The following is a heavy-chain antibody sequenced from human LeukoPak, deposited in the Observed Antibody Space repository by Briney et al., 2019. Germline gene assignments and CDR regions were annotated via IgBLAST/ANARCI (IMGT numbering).Heavy chain of an antibody. D-gene: IGHD3-3*01. V-gene: IGHV3-23*01. CDR1: GFXFSSQA. CDR2: ISDSGSIT. Sequence: PGGSLRLSCGASGFXFSSQAIGWVRQAPGKGLEWLSVISDSGSITYYADSVKGRLTISRDNSKNTLFLQMNSLRAEDTAVYYCAKDFDFWSGYHGYYYYGMDVWGQGTTVTVSS. J-gene: IGHJ6*02. CDR3: AKDFDFWSGYHGYYYYGMDV.